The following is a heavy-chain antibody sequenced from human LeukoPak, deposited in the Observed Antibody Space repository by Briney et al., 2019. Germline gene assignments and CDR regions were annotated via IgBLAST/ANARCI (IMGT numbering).Heavy chain of an antibody. J-gene: IGHJ4*02. CDR1: GCTLSGYY. D-gene: IGHD3-22*01. CDR3: GRGLYDSSGYCYFEY. V-gene: IGHV1-2*02. CDR2: INPNSGNT. Sequence: GASLKVSCKPSGCTLSGYYMHWVRPAPGQGLEWMGCINPNSGNTNYAQKFQGRVTMTRDTTISTAYMELSSLRSDDTAVYYCGRGLYDSSGYCYFEYWGQGTLVTVSS.